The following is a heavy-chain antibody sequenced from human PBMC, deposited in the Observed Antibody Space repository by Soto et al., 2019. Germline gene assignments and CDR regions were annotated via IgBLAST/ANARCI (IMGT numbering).Heavy chain of an antibody. CDR2: IYYSGST. D-gene: IGHD3-3*01. Sequence: PSETLSLTCTVSGGSINSYYWSWIRQPPGKGLEWIGYIYYSGSTNYNPSLKSRVTISVDTSKNQFSLKLSSVTAADTAVYYCARTEVNYDFWSGYYSGQNIDVWGQGTTVTVSS. CDR1: GGSINSYY. CDR3: ARTEVNYDFWSGYYSGQNIDV. V-gene: IGHV4-59*01. J-gene: IGHJ6*02.